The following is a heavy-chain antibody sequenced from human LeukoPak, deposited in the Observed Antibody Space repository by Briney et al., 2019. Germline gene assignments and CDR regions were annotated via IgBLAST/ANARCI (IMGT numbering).Heavy chain of an antibody. CDR3: ASGERGIQLWFPYGMDV. D-gene: IGHD5-18*01. Sequence: GGSLRLSCAAYGFPFSSYSMNWVRQATGKGVGWDSYFSSSSSTLYYAASVKGRFPIYRDNAKHSLYLQMNSLRAEDTSVYYCASGERGIQLWFPYGMDVWGQGTTVTVSS. CDR1: GFPFSSYS. CDR2: FSSSSSTL. V-gene: IGHV3-48*01. J-gene: IGHJ6*02.